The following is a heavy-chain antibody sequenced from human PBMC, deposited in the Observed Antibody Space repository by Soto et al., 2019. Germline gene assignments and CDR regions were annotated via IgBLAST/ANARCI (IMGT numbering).Heavy chain of an antibody. CDR1: GGSFSGYY. CDR2: INHSGST. D-gene: IGHD1-20*01. J-gene: IGHJ3*02. V-gene: IGHV4-34*01. CDR3: AREFRYILNRALFPPAFDI. Sequence: QVQLQQWGAGLLKPSETLSLTCAVYGGSFSGYYWSWIRQPPGKGLEWIGEINHSGSTNYNPSINGPVTLSVCTSQNHFFLKLSSVTAPDTAVYYCAREFRYILNRALFPPAFDICCQPTIVTVSS.